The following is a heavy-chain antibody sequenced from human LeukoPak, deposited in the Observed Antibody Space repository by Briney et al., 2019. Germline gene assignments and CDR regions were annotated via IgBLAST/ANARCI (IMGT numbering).Heavy chain of an antibody. J-gene: IGHJ3*02. CDR1: GGTFSSYA. V-gene: IGHV1-69*01. D-gene: IGHD4-11*01. CDR3: ALTATANDAFDI. Sequence: SVKVSCKASGGTFSSYAISWLRQAPGQGLEWMGGIIPIFGTANYAQKFQGRVTITADESTSTAYMELSSLRSEDTAVYYCALTATANDAFDIWGQGTMVTVSS. CDR2: IIPIFGTA.